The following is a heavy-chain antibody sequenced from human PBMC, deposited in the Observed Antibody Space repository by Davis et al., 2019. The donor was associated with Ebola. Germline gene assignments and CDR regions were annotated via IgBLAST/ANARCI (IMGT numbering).Heavy chain of an antibody. CDR1: GGSISSYY. CDR2: IYYSGYT. J-gene: IGHJ4*02. V-gene: IGHV4-59*12. D-gene: IGHD4-11*01. CDR3: ATDYLHY. Sequence: SETLSLTCTVSGGSISSYYWSWIRQPPGKGLEWIGYIYYSGYTNYNPSLKSRVTISIDTSKNHFSLKVTPVTAADTAVYYCATDYLHYWGQGTLVTVSS.